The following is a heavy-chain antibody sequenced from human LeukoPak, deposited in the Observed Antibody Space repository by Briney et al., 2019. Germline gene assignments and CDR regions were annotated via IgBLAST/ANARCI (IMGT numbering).Heavy chain of an antibody. J-gene: IGHJ4*02. Sequence: GASVKVSCKASGYTFTSYYMHWVRQAPGQGLEWMGGIIPIFGTANYAQKFQGRVTITADKSTSTAYMELSSLRSEDTAVYYCARDYVLLSWKAPPGAAERFDYWGQGTLVTVSS. CDR3: ARDYVLLSWKAPPGAAERFDY. D-gene: IGHD3-16*01. CDR1: GYTFTSYY. V-gene: IGHV1-69*06. CDR2: IIPIFGTA.